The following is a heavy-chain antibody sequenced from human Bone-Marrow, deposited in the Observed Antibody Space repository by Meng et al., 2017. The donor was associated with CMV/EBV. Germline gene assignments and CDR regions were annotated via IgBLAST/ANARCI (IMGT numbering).Heavy chain of an antibody. CDR1: DYTFTGYY. CDR3: ARVHKGSSSFDY. V-gene: IGHV1-2*02. CDR2: INPNSGGT. J-gene: IGHJ4*02. Sequence: KASDYTFTGYYMHWLRQAPGQGLEWMGWINPNSGGTNYAQKFQGRVTMTRDTSISTAYMELSRLRSDDTAVYYCARVHKGSSSFDYWGQGTLVTVSS. D-gene: IGHD6-6*01.